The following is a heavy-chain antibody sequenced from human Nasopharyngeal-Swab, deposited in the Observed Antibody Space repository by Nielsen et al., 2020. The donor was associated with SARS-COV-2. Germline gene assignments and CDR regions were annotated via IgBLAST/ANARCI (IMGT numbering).Heavy chain of an antibody. CDR3: ARGYSWYCYYGMDV. CDR2: IYHSGST. J-gene: IGHJ6*02. D-gene: IGHD5-18*01. Sequence: WIRQPPGKGLEWIGEIYHSGSTNYNPSLKSRVTISVDKSKNQFSLKLSSVTAADTAVYYCARGYSWYCYYGMDVWGQGTTVTRLL. V-gene: IGHV4-4*02.